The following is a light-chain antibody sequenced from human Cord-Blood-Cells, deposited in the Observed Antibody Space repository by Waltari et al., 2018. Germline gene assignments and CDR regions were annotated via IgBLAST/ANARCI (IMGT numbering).Light chain of an antibody. J-gene: IGLJ1*01. CDR2: EGS. V-gene: IGLV2-23*01. CDR1: SRDVGGFNP. Sequence: QSALTQPASVSGSPGQSIHISCPGTSRDVGGFNPVSWYQPHPGKAPKLMIYEGSKRPSGVSNRFSGSKSGNTASLTISGLQAEDEADYYCCSYAGSSTFYVFGTGTKVTVL. CDR3: CSYAGSSTFYV.